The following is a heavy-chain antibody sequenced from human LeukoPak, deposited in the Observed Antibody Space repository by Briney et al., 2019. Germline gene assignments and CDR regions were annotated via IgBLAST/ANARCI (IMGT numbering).Heavy chain of an antibody. V-gene: IGHV3-49*04. CDR1: GFTFGDYA. CDR3: TRDQTPYY. J-gene: IGHJ4*02. Sequence: GSLRLSCTASGFTFGDYAMTWVRQAPGKGLEWVGFIRSQIYGGTPEYAASVKGRFTILRDDSEGVAYLEMNSLKTEDTAVYYCTRDQTPYYWGQGILVTVSS. CDR2: IRSQIYGGTP.